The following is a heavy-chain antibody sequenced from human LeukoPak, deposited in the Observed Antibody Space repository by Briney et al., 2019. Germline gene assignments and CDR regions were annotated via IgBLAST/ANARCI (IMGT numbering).Heavy chain of an antibody. J-gene: IGHJ4*02. CDR3: ARSTPPFYYFDY. D-gene: IGHD2-15*01. CDR2: IYYSGST. Sequence: SETLSLTCTVSGGSISSYYWSWVRQPPGKGLEWIGYIYYSGSTNYNPSLKSRVTISVDTSENQFSLKLSSVTAADTAVYYCARSTPPFYYFDYWGQGTLVTVSS. CDR1: GGSISSYY. V-gene: IGHV4-59*01.